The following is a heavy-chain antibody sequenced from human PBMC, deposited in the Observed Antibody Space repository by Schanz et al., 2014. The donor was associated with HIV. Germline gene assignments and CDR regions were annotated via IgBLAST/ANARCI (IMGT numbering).Heavy chain of an antibody. Sequence: QVQLVESGGGVVQPGRSLRLSCAGSGFSFDTFGIHWVRQAPGKGLEWVALIYYDGTNKYYTDSVKGRFTISRDNAKNSLYLQMNSLRAEDTAVYYCARETILPGAFDIWGQGTMVTVSS. CDR1: GFSFDTFG. V-gene: IGHV3-33*08. CDR3: ARETILPGAFDI. J-gene: IGHJ3*02. CDR2: IYYDGTNK.